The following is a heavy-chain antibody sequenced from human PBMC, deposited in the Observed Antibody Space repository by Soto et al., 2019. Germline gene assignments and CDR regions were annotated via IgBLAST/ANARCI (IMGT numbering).Heavy chain of an antibody. CDR1: GYTLTELS. CDR3: ATDPLGAFSGGSCLT. V-gene: IGHV1-24*01. J-gene: IGHJ5*02. Sequence: ASVKVSCKVSGYTLTELSMHWVRQAPGKGLEWMGGFDPEDGETIYAQKFQGRVTMTEDTSTDTAYMELSSLRSEDTAVYYCATDPLGAFSGGSCLTWGQVTMVTVSS. D-gene: IGHD2-15*01. CDR2: FDPEDGET.